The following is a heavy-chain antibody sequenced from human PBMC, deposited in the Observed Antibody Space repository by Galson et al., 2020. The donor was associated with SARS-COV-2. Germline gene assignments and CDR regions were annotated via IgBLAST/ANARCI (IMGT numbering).Heavy chain of an antibody. J-gene: IGHJ4*02. V-gene: IGHV1-8*01. Sequence: ASVKVSCKASGYTFSNDDINWVRQATGQGLEWMGWMNPNSGNTGYAQNFQGRVTMTMNTSISTAYMELSTLRSDDTAIYYCARSSRYYYLSGTYYYFDYWGQGTLVTVSS. CDR1: GYTFSNDD. CDR2: MNPNSGNT. CDR3: ARSSRYYYLSGTYYYFDY. D-gene: IGHD3-10*01.